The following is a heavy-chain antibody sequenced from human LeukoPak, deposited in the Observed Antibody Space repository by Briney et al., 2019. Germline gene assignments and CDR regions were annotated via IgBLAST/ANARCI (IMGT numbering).Heavy chain of an antibody. D-gene: IGHD4-11*01. V-gene: IGHV3-33*01. Sequence: GGSLRLSCATSGFIFSHYGMHRVRQAPGKGLEWVAVIWSDGTNTFYAGSVKGRFTISRDNSQKTVFLQMNSLRGDDTATYYCARDAQRGFDCSNSLEYWGHGTLVTVSS. CDR2: IWSDGTNT. CDR3: ARDAQRGFDCSNSLEY. CDR1: GFIFSHYG. J-gene: IGHJ4*01.